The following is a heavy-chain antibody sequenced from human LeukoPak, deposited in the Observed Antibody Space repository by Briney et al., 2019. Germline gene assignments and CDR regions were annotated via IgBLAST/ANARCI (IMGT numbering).Heavy chain of an antibody. CDR2: MNPNSGNT. J-gene: IGHJ6*02. D-gene: IGHD2-2*01. Sequence: ASVKVSCKASGYTFTSYDINWVRQATGQGLEWMGWMNPNSGNTGYEQKSQGRVTMTRNTSISTAYMELSSLRSEDTAVYYCARRYCSSTSCYESYYYGMDVWGQGTTVTVS. CDR1: GYTFTSYD. CDR3: ARRYCSSTSCYESYYYGMDV. V-gene: IGHV1-8*01.